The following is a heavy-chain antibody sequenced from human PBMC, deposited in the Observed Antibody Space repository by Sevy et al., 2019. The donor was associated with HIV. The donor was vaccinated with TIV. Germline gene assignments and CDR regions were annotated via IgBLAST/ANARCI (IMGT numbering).Heavy chain of an antibody. CDR3: AKCFGATTLIDY. D-gene: IGHD5-12*01. CDR1: GFTFSSYG. J-gene: IGHJ4*02. Sequence: GGSLRLSCAASGFTFSSYGMHWVRQAPGKGLEWVAVISYDGSNKYYADSVKGRFTISRENSKNTLYLQMNSLRAEDTAVYYCAKCFGATTLIDYWGQGTLVTVSS. CDR2: ISYDGSNK. V-gene: IGHV3-30*18.